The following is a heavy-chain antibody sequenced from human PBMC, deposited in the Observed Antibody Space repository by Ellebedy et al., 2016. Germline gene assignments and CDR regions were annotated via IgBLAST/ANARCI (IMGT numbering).Heavy chain of an antibody. J-gene: IGHJ3*02. CDR2: ISNSGSDI. V-gene: IGHV3-11*01. Sequence: GESLKISCAASGFTFSDYYMSWIRQAPGEGLEWVSYISNSGSDIHYADSVKGRFTISRDNAKNSLHLQMNSLRVEDTAVYYCAGDVDPGAFDIWGQGTMVTVSS. D-gene: IGHD3-9*01. CDR3: AGDVDPGAFDI. CDR1: GFTFSDYY.